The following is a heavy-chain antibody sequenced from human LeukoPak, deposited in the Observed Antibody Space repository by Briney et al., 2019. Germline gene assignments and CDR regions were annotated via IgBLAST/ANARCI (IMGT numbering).Heavy chain of an antibody. D-gene: IGHD3-3*01. CDR2: IYYSAST. Sequence: PSETLSLTCTVSGGSISSSSYYWGWIRQPPGKGLEWIGSIYYSASTYYNPSLKSRVTISVDTSKNQFSLKLSSVTAADTAVYYCARRGTIFGVATYDYWGQGTLVTVSS. V-gene: IGHV4-39*01. CDR1: GGSISSSSYY. J-gene: IGHJ4*02. CDR3: ARRGTIFGVATYDY.